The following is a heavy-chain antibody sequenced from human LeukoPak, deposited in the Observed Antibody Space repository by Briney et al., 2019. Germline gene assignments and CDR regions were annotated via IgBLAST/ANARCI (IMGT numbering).Heavy chain of an antibody. Sequence: ASVKVSCKASGYTFTSYYMHWVRQAPGQGLEWMGIINPSGGSTSYAQKFQGRVTMTRDTSTSTVYMELSSLRSEDTAVYYCARGIETYYDFWSGYSTFDYWGQGTLVTVSS. CDR1: GYTFTSYY. CDR3: ARGIETYYDFWSGYSTFDY. CDR2: INPSGGST. V-gene: IGHV1-46*01. J-gene: IGHJ4*02. D-gene: IGHD3-3*01.